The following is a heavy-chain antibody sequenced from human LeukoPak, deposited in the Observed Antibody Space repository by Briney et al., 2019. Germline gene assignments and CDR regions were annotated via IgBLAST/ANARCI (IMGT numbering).Heavy chain of an antibody. CDR2: ISYDGSNK. V-gene: IGHV3-30-3*01. Sequence: PGGSLRLSCAASGFTFSSYAMHWVRQAPGKGLEWVAVISYDGSNKYYADSVTGRFTISRDNSKDTLFLQMHSLRPGDTAVYYRVREDTPATANYWGQGTLVTISS. CDR3: VREDTPATANY. CDR1: GFTFSSYA. D-gene: IGHD2-21*02. J-gene: IGHJ4*02.